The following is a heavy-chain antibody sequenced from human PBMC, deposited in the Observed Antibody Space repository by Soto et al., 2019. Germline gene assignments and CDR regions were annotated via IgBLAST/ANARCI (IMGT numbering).Heavy chain of an antibody. CDR2: ISGSGGST. CDR3: AKDRGSGTDY. J-gene: IGHJ4*02. Sequence: GESLKISCAASGFTFSSYAMSWVRQAPGKGLEWVSAISGSGGSTYYADSVKGRFTISRDNSKNTLYLQMNSLRAEDTAVYYCAKDRGSGTDYWGQGTLVTVSS. V-gene: IGHV3-23*01. CDR1: GFTFSSYA. D-gene: IGHD3-10*01.